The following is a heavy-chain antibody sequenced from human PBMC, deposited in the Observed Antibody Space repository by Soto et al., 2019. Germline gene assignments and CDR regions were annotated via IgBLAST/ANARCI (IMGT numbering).Heavy chain of an antibody. CDR2: IYYSGST. Sequence: SETLSLTCTVSGGSISSSSYYWGWIRQPPGKGLGWIGSIYYSGSTYYNPSLKSRVTISVDTSKNQFSLKLSSVTAADTAVYYCARPLRYSSSWYVGSAFDIWGQGTMVTVS. CDR1: GGSISSSSYY. J-gene: IGHJ3*02. CDR3: ARPLRYSSSWYVGSAFDI. V-gene: IGHV4-39*01. D-gene: IGHD6-13*01.